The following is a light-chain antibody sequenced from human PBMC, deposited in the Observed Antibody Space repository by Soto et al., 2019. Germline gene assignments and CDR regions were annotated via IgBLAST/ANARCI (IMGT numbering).Light chain of an antibody. J-gene: IGKJ2*01. V-gene: IGKV3-20*01. CDR3: QQYGSSSLYT. CDR2: GAS. CDR1: QSVSSSY. Sequence: EIVLTQSPGTLSLSPGERATLSCRASQSVSSSYLGWYQQKPGQAPRLLIYGASSRATGIPDRFSGSGSGTDFTLTISRLDPEGFAVYYCQQYGSSSLYTFGQGTKLEIK.